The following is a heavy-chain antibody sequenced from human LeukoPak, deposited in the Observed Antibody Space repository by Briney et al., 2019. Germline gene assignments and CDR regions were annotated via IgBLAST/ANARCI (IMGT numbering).Heavy chain of an antibody. Sequence: PSETLSLTCAVYGGSFSGYYWSWIRQPPGKGLEWIGEINHSGSTNYNPSLKSRVTTSVDTSKNQFSLKLSSVTAADTAVYYCARGRGYYDSSGYFCIAFDIWGQGTMVTVSS. D-gene: IGHD3-22*01. J-gene: IGHJ3*02. CDR1: GGSFSGYY. V-gene: IGHV4-34*01. CDR3: ARGRGYYDSSGYFCIAFDI. CDR2: INHSGST.